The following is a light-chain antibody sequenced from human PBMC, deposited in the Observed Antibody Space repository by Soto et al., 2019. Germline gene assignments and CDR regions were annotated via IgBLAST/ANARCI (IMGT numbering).Light chain of an antibody. CDR1: QSVSVF. CDR3: QQRSIWPPLT. CDR2: DAS. J-gene: IGKJ4*01. V-gene: IGKV3-11*01. Sequence: EIVLTQSPDTLSLSPGERATLSCRASQSVSVFLAWYQQKPGQAPRLLIYDASNRAPGIPTRFSGSGSGTDFTLTISSLEPEDFAVYYCQQRSIWPPLTFGGGTKVEIK.